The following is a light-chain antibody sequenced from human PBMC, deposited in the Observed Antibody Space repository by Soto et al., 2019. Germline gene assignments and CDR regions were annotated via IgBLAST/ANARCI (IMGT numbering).Light chain of an antibody. CDR1: SSDVGSYNL. Sequence: QSALTQPASVSGSPGQSIAISCTGTSSDVGSYNLVSWYQQHPGKAPKLMIYEGTKRPSGVSNRFSGSKSGNTASLTISGLQAEDDADYYCCSSAGSSLYVFGSGTKLTVL. J-gene: IGLJ1*01. V-gene: IGLV2-23*01. CDR2: EGT. CDR3: CSSAGSSLYV.